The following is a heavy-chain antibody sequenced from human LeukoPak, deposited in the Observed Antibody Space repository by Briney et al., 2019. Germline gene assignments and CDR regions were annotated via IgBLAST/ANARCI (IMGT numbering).Heavy chain of an antibody. J-gene: IGHJ3*01. CDR3: XXXXXXXXYYDSRGFFPV. Sequence: PSETLSLTCSVSGDSISSGYYWGWIRQPPGKGLEWIGNIYHSGSTYYNPSLKSRVTISVDTSMNQFSLKLSSVTAADTAVYYXXXXXXXXXYYDSRGFFPVWGQGTMVTVSS. V-gene: IGHV4-38-2*02. CDR1: GDSISSGYY. CDR2: IYHSGST. D-gene: IGHD3-22*01.